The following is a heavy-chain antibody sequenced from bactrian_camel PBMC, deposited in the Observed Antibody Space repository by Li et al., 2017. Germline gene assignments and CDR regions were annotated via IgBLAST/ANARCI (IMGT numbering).Heavy chain of an antibody. V-gene: IGHV3S1*01. J-gene: IGHJ4*01. CDR2: TTDRGDST. D-gene: IGHD2*01. CDR3: ATGQFSTSNWMYEYDY. Sequence: VQLVESGGGLVQPGGSLRLTCGASGFPFSGGWMYWVRQAPGKGLERVSATTDRGDSTPYADFVKGRFTVSRDNAKNTVYLQLYSLNTWDMGMYYCATGQFSTSNWMYEYDYWGQGTQVTVS. CDR1: GFPFSGGW.